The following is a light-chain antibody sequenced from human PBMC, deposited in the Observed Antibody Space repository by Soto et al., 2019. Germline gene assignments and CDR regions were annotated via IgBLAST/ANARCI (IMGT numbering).Light chain of an antibody. CDR2: EVN. CDR3: QSYDSSLRLAV. J-gene: IGLJ3*02. Sequence: QSALTQPASVSGSPGQSITISCTGTSSDVGGYNFVSWYQQHPGKAPKLMIYEVNNRPSGVSNRFSGSKSGNTASLTISGLQAEDEADYYCQSYDSSLRLAVFGGGTKLTVL. V-gene: IGLV2-14*01. CDR1: SSDVGGYNF.